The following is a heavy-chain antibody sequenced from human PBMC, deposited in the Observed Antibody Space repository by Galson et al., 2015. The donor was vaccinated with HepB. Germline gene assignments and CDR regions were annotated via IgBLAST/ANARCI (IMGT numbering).Heavy chain of an antibody. Sequence: SLRLSCAAAGFTFSSYWMHWVRQAPGKGLVWVARIETDGTTTNYADSVKGRFTISRDNAKNTLYLQMSSLRAEDTAVYYCARDNGGVDKWGQGTLVTVSS. V-gene: IGHV3-74*01. CDR2: IETDGTTT. J-gene: IGHJ4*02. D-gene: IGHD2-21*01. CDR3: ARDNGGVDK. CDR1: GFTFSSYW.